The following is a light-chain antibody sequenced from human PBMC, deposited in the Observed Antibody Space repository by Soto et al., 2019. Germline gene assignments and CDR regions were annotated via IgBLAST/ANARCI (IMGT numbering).Light chain of an antibody. Sequence: QSALTQPRSVSGSPGQSVTISCTGTSSDVGGYDFVSWYQQHPGKAPKLMISDVSKRPSGVPDRFSGSKSGNTASLTISGLQAEDDADYYCSSYAGDLALFGGGTKVTVL. CDR1: SSDVGGYDF. V-gene: IGLV2-11*01. J-gene: IGLJ2*01. CDR3: SSYAGDLAL. CDR2: DVS.